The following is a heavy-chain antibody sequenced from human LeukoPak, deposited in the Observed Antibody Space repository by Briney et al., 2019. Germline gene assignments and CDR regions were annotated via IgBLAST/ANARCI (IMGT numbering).Heavy chain of an antibody. CDR1: GFTFSDYY. Sequence: GGSLRLSCAASGFTFSDYYMSWIRQAPGKGLEWVSYISSSGSTIYYADSVKGRFTISRDNAKNSLYLQMNSLRAEDTAVHYCAREGCSSTSCYRWFDPWGQGTLVTVSS. CDR3: AREGCSSTSCYRWFDP. J-gene: IGHJ5*02. V-gene: IGHV3-11*04. D-gene: IGHD2-2*01. CDR2: ISSSGSTI.